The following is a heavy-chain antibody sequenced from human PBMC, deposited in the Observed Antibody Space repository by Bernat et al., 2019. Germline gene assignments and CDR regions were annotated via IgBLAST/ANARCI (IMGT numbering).Heavy chain of an antibody. D-gene: IGHD2-2*01. CDR1: GFTFSTYW. CDR2: IKQDGSDK. Sequence: EVQLVESGGGLVQPGGSLRLSCAASGFTFSTYWMSWVRQAPGKGLEWVATIKQDGSDKYYVDSVRGRFTISRDNAKNSLYLQMNSLRAEDTAVYYCARDLGWVVPAALDYWGQGTLVTVSS. J-gene: IGHJ4*02. CDR3: ARDLGWVVPAALDY. V-gene: IGHV3-7*01.